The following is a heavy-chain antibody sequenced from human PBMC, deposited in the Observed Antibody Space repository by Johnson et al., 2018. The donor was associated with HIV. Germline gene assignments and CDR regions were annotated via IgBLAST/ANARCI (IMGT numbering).Heavy chain of an antibody. Sequence: QVQLMESGGGVVQPGRSLRLSCAASGFTFSSYAMHWVRQAPGAGLEWVAVIPYDGSNKYYVDSVKGRFIISRDNSKNTLYLQMNSLRAEDTAVYYCAKDMPMIAQQDIWGQGTMVTVSS. V-gene: IGHV3-30*04. CDR3: AKDMPMIAQQDI. CDR2: IPYDGSNK. CDR1: GFTFSSYA. J-gene: IGHJ3*02. D-gene: IGHD3-22*01.